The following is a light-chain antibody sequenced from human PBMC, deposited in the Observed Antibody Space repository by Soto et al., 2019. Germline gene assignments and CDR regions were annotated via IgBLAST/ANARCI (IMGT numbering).Light chain of an antibody. Sequence: DIQMTQSPSSLSPSVGDRLTTTCRASQGFSNYLAWYQQKPGKVPKLLFYAAFSLQSGVPSRLSGSGSGTDFTLTISSLQPEDVATYYCQKYNSAQLTFCGGTNVEIK. J-gene: IGKJ4*01. CDR1: QGFSNY. CDR3: QKYNSAQLT. V-gene: IGKV1-27*01. CDR2: AAF.